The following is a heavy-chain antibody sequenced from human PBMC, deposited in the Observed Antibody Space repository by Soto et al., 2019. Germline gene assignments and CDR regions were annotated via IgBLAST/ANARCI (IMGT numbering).Heavy chain of an antibody. CDR2: ISYDGSNK. D-gene: IGHD1-1*01. CDR1: GFNFSTYW. CDR3: AKELEDGYFDY. V-gene: IGHV3-30*18. J-gene: IGHJ4*02. Sequence: VQLVESGGGLVQPGGSLRLSCAASGFNFSTYWMHWVRQPPGKGLVWVAVISYDGSNKYYADSVKGRFTISRDNSKNTLYLQMNSLRAEDTAVYYCAKELEDGYFDYWGQGTLVTVSS.